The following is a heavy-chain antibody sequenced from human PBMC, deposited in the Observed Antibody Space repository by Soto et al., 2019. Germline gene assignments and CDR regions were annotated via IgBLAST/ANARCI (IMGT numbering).Heavy chain of an antibody. CDR3: ARVPTYTDAYNG. V-gene: IGHV4-34*01. Sequence: SETLSLTCAVYSGSFSGYYWSWIRQPPGKGLEWIGEINHSGSTNYNPSLKSRVIISVDTSKNQFSLKMNSVTAADTAVYYCARVPTYTDAYNGWGRGTLVTVSS. CDR2: INHSGST. D-gene: IGHD3-16*01. CDR1: SGSFSGYY. J-gene: IGHJ4*02.